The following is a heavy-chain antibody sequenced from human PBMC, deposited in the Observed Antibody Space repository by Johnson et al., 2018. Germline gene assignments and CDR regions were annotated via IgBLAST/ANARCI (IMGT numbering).Heavy chain of an antibody. CDR3: ARDER. CDR2: IKEDGREK. J-gene: IGHJ4*02. V-gene: IGHV3-7*01. CDR1: GFPFSTKW. Sequence: EVQLVESGGGLVQPGGSLRLSCAASGFPFSTKWMSWVRQAPGKGLEWVANIKEDGREKYYVDSVRGRFIISRDNGNNSLFLKMNSLRAEDTAVYDCARDERWGQGTLVTVSS.